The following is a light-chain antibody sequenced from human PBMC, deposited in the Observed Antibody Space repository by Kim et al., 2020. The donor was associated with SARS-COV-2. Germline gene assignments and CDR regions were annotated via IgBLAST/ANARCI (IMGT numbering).Light chain of an antibody. V-gene: IGKV3-15*01. J-gene: IGKJ2*01. CDR1: QSVSNN. Sequence: EIVMTQSPATLSVSPGERATLSSRASQSVSNNLAWYQHKPGQPPRLLISGASTRATGIPARFSGSGSGTDFTLTVSSLQSEDFAVYYCHQYDDWPPGDTFGQGTKLEI. CDR3: HQYDDWPPGDT. CDR2: GAS.